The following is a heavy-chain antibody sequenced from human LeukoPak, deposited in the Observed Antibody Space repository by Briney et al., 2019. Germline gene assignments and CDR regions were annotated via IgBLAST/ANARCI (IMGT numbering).Heavy chain of an antibody. J-gene: IGHJ5*02. CDR1: SGSISPYY. CDR3: ARHYPWYDSGWPKGVFDP. CDR2: TYSSGGT. Sequence: PSETLSLTCTVSSGSISPYYWSWIRQPPGKGLEWIGYTYSSGGTDFNPSLKSRVTILVDTSKNQISLKLISVTAADTAIYYCARHYPWYDSGWPKGVFDPWGQGTLVTVSS. V-gene: IGHV4-59*08. D-gene: IGHD6-19*01.